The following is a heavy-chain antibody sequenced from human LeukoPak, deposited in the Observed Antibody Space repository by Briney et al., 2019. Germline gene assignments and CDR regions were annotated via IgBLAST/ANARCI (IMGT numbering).Heavy chain of an antibody. CDR3: ASSKGRPFFYWSAYDGHTRTGGHYYFMDV. D-gene: IGHD3-3*01. V-gene: IGHV4-59*01. CDR2: GSYSGST. J-gene: IGHJ6*03. CDR1: GGSFSGYY. Sequence: PSETLSLTCAVYGGSFSGYYWSWIRHAPGKAMEWIGYGSYSGSTNYNPSLRSRVSISLDMSKNRFSLRLSSVNAAYSAMYYCASSKGRPFFYWSAYDGHTRTGGHYYFMDVWGKGTAVTVSS.